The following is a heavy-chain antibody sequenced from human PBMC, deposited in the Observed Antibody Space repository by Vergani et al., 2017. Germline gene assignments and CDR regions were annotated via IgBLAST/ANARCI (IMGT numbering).Heavy chain of an antibody. CDR2: INHSGST. J-gene: IGHJ4*02. CDR3: ARSYPTTYSSCRRNPPFDY. CDR1: GGSFSGYY. D-gene: IGHD6-19*01. V-gene: IGHV4-34*01. Sequence: QVQLQQWGAGLLKPSETLSLTCAVYGGSFSGYYWSWIRQPPGKGLEWIGEINHSGSTNYNPSIKNRVTISVDTSKNQFSLKLSSVTAADTAVYYCARSYPTTYSSCRRNPPFDYWGQGTLVTVSS.